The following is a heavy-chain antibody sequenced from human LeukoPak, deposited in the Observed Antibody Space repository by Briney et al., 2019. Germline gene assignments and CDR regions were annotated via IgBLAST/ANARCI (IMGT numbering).Heavy chain of an antibody. D-gene: IGHD3-16*02. J-gene: IGHJ4*02. CDR2: ISASGAST. CDR3: AKKGEGVKSGGVLVAPFDS. V-gene: IGHV3-23*01. CDR1: GFTFSNYA. Sequence: TGGSLRLSCAASGFTFSNYAISWVRQAPGKGLEWVSAISASGASTYYADSVKGRFTISRDSSKNTLYLQMNSLGAEDTAIYYCAKKGEGVKSGGVLVAPFDSWGQGTLVTVSS.